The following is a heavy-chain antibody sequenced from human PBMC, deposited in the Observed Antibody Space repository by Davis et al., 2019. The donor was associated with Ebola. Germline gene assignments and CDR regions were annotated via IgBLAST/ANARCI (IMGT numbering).Heavy chain of an antibody. Sequence: PGGFLRLSCAASGSTFSSYSMNWVRQAPGKGLEWVSVIYSGGSTYYADSVKGRFTISRDNSKNTLYLQMNSLRAEDTAVYYCARGPRYYDSSGYHYWGQGTLVTVSS. V-gene: IGHV3-66*02. J-gene: IGHJ4*02. D-gene: IGHD3-22*01. CDR2: IYSGGST. CDR3: ARGPRYYDSSGYHY. CDR1: GSTFSSYS.